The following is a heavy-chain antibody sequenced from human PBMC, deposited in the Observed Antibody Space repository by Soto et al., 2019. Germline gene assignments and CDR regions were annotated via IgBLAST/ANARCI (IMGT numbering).Heavy chain of an antibody. J-gene: IGHJ4*02. CDR1: GGCFSGYY. CDR3: ARGLSNSNCSSTSCSD. Sequence: FETLSPRHAVFGGCFSGYYWGWIRQPPGKGLEWIGEINHSGSTNYNPSLKSRVTISVDTSKNQFSLKLSSVTAADTAVYYCARGLSNSNCSSTSCSDWGQGTLVTVSS. D-gene: IGHD2-2*01. V-gene: IGHV4-34*01. CDR2: INHSGST.